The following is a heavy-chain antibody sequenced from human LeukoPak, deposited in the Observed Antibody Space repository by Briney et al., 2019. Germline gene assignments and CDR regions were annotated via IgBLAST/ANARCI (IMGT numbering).Heavy chain of an antibody. V-gene: IGHV3-33*01. CDR2: IWYDGSNK. CDR3: ARGRGSSWYGGLFTFDY. J-gene: IGHJ4*02. Sequence: GGSLRLPCAASGFTFSSYGMHWVRQAPGKGLEWAAVIWYDGSNKYYADSVKGRFTISRDNSKNTLYLQMNSLRAEDTAVYYCARGRGSSWYGGLFTFDYWGQGTLVTVSS. D-gene: IGHD6-13*01. CDR1: GFTFSSYG.